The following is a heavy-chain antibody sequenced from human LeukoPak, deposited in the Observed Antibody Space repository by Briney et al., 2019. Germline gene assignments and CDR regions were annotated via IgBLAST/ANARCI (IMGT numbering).Heavy chain of an antibody. CDR3: ARAGEDTAMAFDY. J-gene: IGHJ4*02. CDR1: GFTVSSNY. D-gene: IGHD5-18*01. Sequence: GGSLRLSCAASGFTVSSNYMSWVRQAPGKGLEWVSVIYSGGSTYYADSVKGRFTISRDNSKNTLYLQMNSLRAEDTAVYYCARAGEDTAMAFDYWGQGTLVTVSS. CDR2: IYSGGST. V-gene: IGHV3-53*01.